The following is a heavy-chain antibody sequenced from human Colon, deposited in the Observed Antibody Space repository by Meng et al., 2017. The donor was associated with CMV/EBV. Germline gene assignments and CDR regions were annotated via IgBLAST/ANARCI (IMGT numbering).Heavy chain of an antibody. Sequence: SATLSLTCTVSGGSISSYYWSWIRQPPGKGLEWIGYIYYSGSTNYNPSLKSRVTISVDTSKNQFSLKLSSVTAADTAVYYCARDYYGMDVWGQGTTVTVSS. J-gene: IGHJ6*02. CDR3: ARDYYGMDV. CDR2: IYYSGST. V-gene: IGHV4-59*01. CDR1: GGSISSYY.